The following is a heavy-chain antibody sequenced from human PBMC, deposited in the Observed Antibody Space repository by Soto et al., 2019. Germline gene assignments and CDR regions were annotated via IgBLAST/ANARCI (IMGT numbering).Heavy chain of an antibody. CDR2: ITPYNGNA. Sequence: ASVKVSFKASGYTFINFGINWLRQAPGQGLEWMGWITPYNGNANYPQKHQDRLTITTDTSTNTAYLELRSLRSDDTAVYFCARARMFSGAHHDYWGQGTRVTVSS. D-gene: IGHD1-26*01. CDR1: GYTFINFG. V-gene: IGHV1-18*04. J-gene: IGHJ4*02. CDR3: ARARMFSGAHHDY.